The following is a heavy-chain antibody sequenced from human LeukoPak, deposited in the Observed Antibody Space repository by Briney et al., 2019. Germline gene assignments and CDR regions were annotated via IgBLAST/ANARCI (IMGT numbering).Heavy chain of an antibody. D-gene: IGHD2/OR15-2a*01. CDR2: INAGNGNT. Sequence: ASVKVSCKASGYTFTSYAMHWVRQAPGQRLEWMGWINAGNGNTKYSQKFQGRVTMTRDTSTSTVYMELSSLRSEDTAVYYCARDLSKFSFLRQRNKLSGYPNVWGQGTLVTVSS. CDR3: ARDLSKFSFLRQRNKLSGYPNV. J-gene: IGHJ4*02. CDR1: GYTFTSYA. V-gene: IGHV1-3*01.